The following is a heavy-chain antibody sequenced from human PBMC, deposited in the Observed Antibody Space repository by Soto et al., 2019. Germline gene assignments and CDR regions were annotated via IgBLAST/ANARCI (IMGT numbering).Heavy chain of an antibody. J-gene: IGHJ3*02. V-gene: IGHV5-51*01. CDR2: IYPGDSDA. CDR1: GYNFTDYW. D-gene: IGHD1-7*01. CDR3: AKGNSWSPALVLDI. Sequence: LGESLKISCKGSGYNFTDYWIGWVRQMSGKGLEWMGIIYPGDSDARYSPPFQGLVTISADKSITTLYLHMNSLRSEDTGVYYCAKGNSWSPALVLDIWGQGTMVTVSS.